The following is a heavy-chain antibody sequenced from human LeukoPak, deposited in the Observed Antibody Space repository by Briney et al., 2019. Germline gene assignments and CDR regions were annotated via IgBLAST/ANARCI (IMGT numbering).Heavy chain of an antibody. CDR2: INHSGST. D-gene: IGHD6-25*01. J-gene: IGHJ4*02. CDR3: ASNAPTRIVAPFDY. CDR1: GGSFSGYY. V-gene: IGHV4-34*01. Sequence: SETLSLTCAVYGGSFSGYYWSWIRQPPGKGLEWIGEINHSGSTNYNPSLKSRVTISVDTSKNQFSLKLSSVTAADTAVYYCASNAPTRIVAPFDYWGQGTLVTVSS.